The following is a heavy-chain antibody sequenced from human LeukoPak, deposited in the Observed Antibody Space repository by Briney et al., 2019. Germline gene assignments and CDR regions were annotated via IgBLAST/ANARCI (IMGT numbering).Heavy chain of an antibody. CDR1: GFTFSDYY. Sequence: PGGSLRLSCAASGFTFSDYYMSWIRQAPGKGLEWVSYISSSGSTIYYADSVKGRFTISRDNAKNSLYLQMNSLRAEDTAVYYCARMPRRYYGSGSYYNDASWFDPWGQGTLVTVSS. CDR3: ARMPRRYYGSGSYYNDASWFDP. CDR2: ISSSGSTI. J-gene: IGHJ5*02. D-gene: IGHD3-10*01. V-gene: IGHV3-11*04.